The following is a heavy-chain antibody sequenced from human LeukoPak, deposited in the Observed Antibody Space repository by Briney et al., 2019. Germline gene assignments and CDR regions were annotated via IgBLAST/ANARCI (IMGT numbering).Heavy chain of an antibody. V-gene: IGHV3-7*01. J-gene: IGHJ4*02. Sequence: QPGGSLRLSCAASGFAFSTYWMTWVRQAPGKGLEWVANIKEDGSEKYYVDSVKGRFTISRDNAKNSLYLQITSLRADETAVYYCARGDRRFEYWGQGTLVTVSS. CDR1: GFAFSTYW. D-gene: IGHD2-21*01. CDR3: ARGDRRFEY. CDR2: IKEDGSEK.